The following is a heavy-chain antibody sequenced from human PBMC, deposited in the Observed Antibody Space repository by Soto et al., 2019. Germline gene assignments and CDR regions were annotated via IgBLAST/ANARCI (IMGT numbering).Heavy chain of an antibody. Sequence: GGSLRLSCTASGFTFGDYAMSWVRQAPGKGLEWVGFIRSKAYGGTTEYAASVKGRFTISRDDSKSIAYLQMNSLKTEDTAVYYCTRDGLDYYDSSCYYLDYWGQGTLVTVSS. CDR2: IRSKAYGGTT. D-gene: IGHD3-22*01. V-gene: IGHV3-49*04. J-gene: IGHJ4*02. CDR1: GFTFGDYA. CDR3: TRDGLDYYDSSCYYLDY.